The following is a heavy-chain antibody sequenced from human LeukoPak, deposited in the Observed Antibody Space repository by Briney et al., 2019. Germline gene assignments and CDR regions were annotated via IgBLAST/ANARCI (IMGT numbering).Heavy chain of an antibody. CDR2: IYTSGST. CDR1: GGSISSYY. D-gene: IGHD4-23*01. V-gene: IGHV4-4*07. Sequence: SETLSPTCTVSGGSISSYYWSWIRQPAGKGLEWIGRIYTSGSTNYNPSLKSRVTMSVDTSKNQFSLKLSSVTAADTAVYYCARDRYGGNSEAFDIWGQGTMVTVSS. CDR3: ARDRYGGNSEAFDI. J-gene: IGHJ3*02.